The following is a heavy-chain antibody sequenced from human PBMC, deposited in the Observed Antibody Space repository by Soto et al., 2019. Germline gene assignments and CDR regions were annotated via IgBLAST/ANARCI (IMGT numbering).Heavy chain of an antibody. CDR3: ARATYYDFWRIDY. Sequence: QVQLQESGPGLVKPSQTLSLTCTVSGGSISSGDYFWTWIRQPPGKGPEWIGSLHYSGRAHYNPSLKSRHNISLDTSKNQLSLKLSSVTAADTAMYYCARATYYDFWRIDYWGQGTLVTVSS. CDR1: GGSISSGDYF. D-gene: IGHD3-3*01. J-gene: IGHJ4*02. CDR2: LHYSGRA. V-gene: IGHV4-30-4*01.